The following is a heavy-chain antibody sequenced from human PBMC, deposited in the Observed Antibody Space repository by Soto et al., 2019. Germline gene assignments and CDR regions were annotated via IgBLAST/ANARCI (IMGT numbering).Heavy chain of an antibody. J-gene: IGHJ5*02. CDR3: ARDFWSGPNWFDP. CDR1: GYTFTSYG. D-gene: IGHD3-3*01. Sequence: ASVKVSCKASGYTFTSYGISWVRQAPGQGLEWMGWISAYNGNTNYAQKLQGRATMTTDTSTSTAYMELRSLRSDDTAVYYCARDFWSGPNWFDPWSQGTLVTVSS. CDR2: ISAYNGNT. V-gene: IGHV1-18*04.